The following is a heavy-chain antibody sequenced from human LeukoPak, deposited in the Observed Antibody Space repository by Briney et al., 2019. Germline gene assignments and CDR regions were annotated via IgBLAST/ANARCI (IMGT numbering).Heavy chain of an antibody. CDR2: IWYDGSNK. V-gene: IGHV3-30*02. J-gene: IGHJ4*02. Sequence: GGSLRLSCAASGFTFSSYGMHWVRQAPGKGLEWVAFIWYDGSNKYYADSVKGRFTISRDNSKNTLYLQMNSLRAEDTAVYYCARAYYYGSGSVDYWGQGTLVTVSS. CDR3: ARAYYYGSGSVDY. D-gene: IGHD3-10*01. CDR1: GFTFSSYG.